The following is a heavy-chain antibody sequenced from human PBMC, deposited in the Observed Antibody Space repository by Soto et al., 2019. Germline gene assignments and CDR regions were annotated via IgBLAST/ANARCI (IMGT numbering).Heavy chain of an antibody. V-gene: IGHV1-69*01. Sequence: QVQLVQSGAEVKKPGSSVKVSCKASGGTFSSYAISWVRQAPGQGLEWMGGIIPSSGTANYAQKVKGRVTITADESTSTAYMELSSLRSEDTAVYYCARSQGSSTSLDIYYYYYYVMDVWGQGTTVTVSS. D-gene: IGHD2-2*01. CDR1: GGTFSSYA. CDR2: IIPSSGTA. CDR3: ARSQGSSTSLDIYYYYYYVMDV. J-gene: IGHJ6*02.